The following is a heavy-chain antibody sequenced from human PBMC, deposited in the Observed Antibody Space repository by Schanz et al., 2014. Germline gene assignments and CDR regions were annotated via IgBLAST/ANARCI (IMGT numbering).Heavy chain of an antibody. CDR3: ARTASHDVWRGYIPHYAFDL. Sequence: QEQLVQSGAEVKKPGASVKVSCKASGNTLSAYYIHWIRQAPGQGLEWMGWIDPNSGGTNYAQKFQGRVTMTSDTSITTVYMEVNSLTSDDTAVFYCARTASHDVWRGYIPHYAFDLWGQGTVVIVSS. CDR2: IDPNSGGT. V-gene: IGHV1-2*02. CDR1: GNTLSAYY. J-gene: IGHJ3*01. D-gene: IGHD3-3*01.